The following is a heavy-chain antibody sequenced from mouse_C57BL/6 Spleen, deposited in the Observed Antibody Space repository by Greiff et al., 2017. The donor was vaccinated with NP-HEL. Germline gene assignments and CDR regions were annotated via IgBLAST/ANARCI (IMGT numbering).Heavy chain of an antibody. Sequence: EVQLQQSGAELVRPGASVKLSCTASGFNIKDDYMHWVKQRPEQGLEWIGWIDPENGDTEYASKFQGKATITADTSSNTAYLQLSSLTSEDTAVYYCTTKGNDVGYFDYWGQGTTLTVSS. CDR1: GFNIKDDY. D-gene: IGHD2-2*01. CDR2: IDPENGDT. CDR3: TTKGNDVGYFDY. J-gene: IGHJ2*01. V-gene: IGHV14-4*01.